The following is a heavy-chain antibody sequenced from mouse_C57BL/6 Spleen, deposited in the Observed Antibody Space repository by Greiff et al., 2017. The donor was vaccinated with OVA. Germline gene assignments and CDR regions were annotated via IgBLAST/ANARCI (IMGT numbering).Heavy chain of an antibody. D-gene: IGHD2-2*01. Sequence: VQLQQSGPELVKPGASVKISCKASGYTFTDYYMNWVKQSHGKSLEWIGDINPNNGGTSYNQKFKGKATLTVDKSSSTAYMELRSLTSEDSAVYYCARRGPELWLRPHYFDYWGQGTTLTVSS. J-gene: IGHJ2*01. CDR2: INPNNGGT. CDR3: ARRGPELWLRPHYFDY. V-gene: IGHV1-26*01. CDR1: GYTFTDYY.